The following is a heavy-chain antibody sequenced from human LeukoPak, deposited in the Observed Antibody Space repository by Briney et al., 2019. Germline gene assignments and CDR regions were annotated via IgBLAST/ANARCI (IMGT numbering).Heavy chain of an antibody. CDR3: ARDRRWVVVPAAISASDAFDI. D-gene: IGHD2-2*02. Sequence: GGSLRLSCAASGFTFSDYYMSWIRQAPGKGLEWVSYISSSGSTIYYADSVKGRFTISRDNAKNSLYLQMNSLRAEDTAVYYCARDRRWVVVPAAISASDAFDIWGQGTMVTVSS. CDR1: GFTFSDYY. J-gene: IGHJ3*02. V-gene: IGHV3-11*04. CDR2: ISSSGSTI.